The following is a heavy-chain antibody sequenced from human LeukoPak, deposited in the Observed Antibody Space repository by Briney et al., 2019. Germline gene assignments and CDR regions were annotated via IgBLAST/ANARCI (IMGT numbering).Heavy chain of an antibody. CDR3: ARQTGSGLFILP. CDR2: IYYSGNT. J-gene: IGHJ4*02. D-gene: IGHD3/OR15-3a*01. V-gene: IGHV4-39*01. CDR1: GVSISSSNSY. Sequence: PSETLSFTCTVSGVSISSSNSYWGWIRQPPGKGLEWIGSIYYSGNTYYNASLKSQVSISVDTSKNQFSLRLTSVTAADTAVYYCARQTGSGLFILPGGQGTLVTVSS.